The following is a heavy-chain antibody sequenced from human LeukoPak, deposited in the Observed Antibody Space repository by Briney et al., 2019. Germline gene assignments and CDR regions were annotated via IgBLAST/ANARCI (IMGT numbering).Heavy chain of an antibody. V-gene: IGHV1-18*01. CDR1: GYTFTSYG. Sequence: ASVKVSCKASGYTFTSYGISWVRQAPGQGLEWMGWISAYNGNTNYAQKLQGRVTMTTDTSTSTAYMELRSLRSDDTAVYYCAREGITMFRGVKVRGYYYYMDVWGKGTTVTVSS. J-gene: IGHJ6*03. CDR2: ISAYNGNT. CDR3: AREGITMFRGVKVRGYYYYMDV. D-gene: IGHD3-10*01.